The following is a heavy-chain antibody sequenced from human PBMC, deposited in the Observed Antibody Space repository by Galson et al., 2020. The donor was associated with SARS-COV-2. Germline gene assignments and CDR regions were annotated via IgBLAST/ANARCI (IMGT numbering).Heavy chain of an antibody. CDR2: SYWTGTS. CDR3: AREAGSTWSNWFDL. J-gene: IGHJ5*02. CDR1: GGPISSKNYY. Sequence: SETLSLTCTVSGGPISSKNYYWAWIRQPPGKGLEWIGTSYWTGTSYYKASLKSRVTISVDTSQNHFSLKVTSVTAADTAIYYCAREAGSTWSNWFDLWAREVSSPSPQ. V-gene: IGHV4-39*07. D-gene: IGHD6-13*01.